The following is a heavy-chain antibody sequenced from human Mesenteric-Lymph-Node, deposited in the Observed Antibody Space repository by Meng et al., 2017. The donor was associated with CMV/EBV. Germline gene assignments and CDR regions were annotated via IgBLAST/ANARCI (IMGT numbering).Heavy chain of an antibody. Sequence: LRLSCAISGDSVSSNSATWNWLRQSSSRGLEWLGRTYYRSKWYTDYAVSVKSRITFNSDTSKNQFSLHLNSVTPEDTAVYYCARVDSSDFFYFDYWGQGTLVTVSS. CDR2: TYYRSKWYT. J-gene: IGHJ4*02. V-gene: IGHV6-1*01. CDR1: GDSVSSNSAT. D-gene: IGHD3-22*01. CDR3: ARVDSSDFFYFDY.